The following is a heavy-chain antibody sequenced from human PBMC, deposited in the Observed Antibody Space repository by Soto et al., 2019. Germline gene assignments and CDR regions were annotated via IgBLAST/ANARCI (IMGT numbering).Heavy chain of an antibody. Sequence: ASVKVSCKASGYTFTSYGISWVRQAPGQGLEWMGWISSYNGNTNYAQKVQGRVTMTTDTSATTTYMELRSLKSDDTAVYYCARGPRYCSSSICFSGVTWFDPWGQGTLVTVSS. V-gene: IGHV1-18*01. J-gene: IGHJ5*02. CDR1: GYTFTSYG. CDR3: ARGPRYCSSSICFSGVTWFDP. CDR2: ISSYNGNT. D-gene: IGHD2-2*01.